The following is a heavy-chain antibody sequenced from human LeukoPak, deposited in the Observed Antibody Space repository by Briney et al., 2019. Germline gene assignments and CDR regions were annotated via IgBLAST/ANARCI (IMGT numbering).Heavy chain of an antibody. J-gene: IGHJ6*03. D-gene: IGHD5-12*01. CDR1: GFTFSRSW. CDR2: MNQGGSQR. CDR3: ARWIVAGYYYYYMDV. Sequence: GGSLRLSCTASGFTFSRSWMSWVRQAPGRGLEWVASMNQGGSQRYYVDSVKGRFTISRDNAKNSLYLQMNSLRAEDTAVYYCARWIVAGYYYYYMDVWGKGTTVTVSS. V-gene: IGHV3-7*01.